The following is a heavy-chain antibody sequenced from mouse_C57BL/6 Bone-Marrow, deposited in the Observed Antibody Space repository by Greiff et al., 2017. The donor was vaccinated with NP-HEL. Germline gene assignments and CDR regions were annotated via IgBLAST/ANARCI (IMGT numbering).Heavy chain of an antibody. J-gene: IGHJ3*01. CDR2: INPGSGGT. D-gene: IGHD4-1*01. CDR3: ARWDLGLAY. Sequence: VQLQQSGAELVRPGTSVKVSCKASGYAFTNYLIEWVKQRPGQGLEWIGVINPGSGGTNYNEKLKGKATLSAEKSSSTAYMQLSSLTSEDSAVYFCARWDLGLAYWGQGTLVTVSA. CDR1: GYAFTNYL. V-gene: IGHV1-54*01.